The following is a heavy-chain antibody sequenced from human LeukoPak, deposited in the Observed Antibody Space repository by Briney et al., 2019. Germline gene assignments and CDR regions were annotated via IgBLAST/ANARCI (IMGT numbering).Heavy chain of an antibody. CDR1: GFTFNNYV. CDR3: ATIVIKSTAEPGFDY. Sequence: GSLRLSCTSSGFTFNNYVMRWVRQAPGKGLEWVSAITPGGATTYYADSVKGRFTISRDNSTNTVYLQMNSLRAEDTAVYYCATIVIKSTAEPGFDYWGQGTLVTVSS. V-gene: IGHV3-23*01. D-gene: IGHD2/OR15-2a*01. CDR2: ITPGGATT. J-gene: IGHJ4*02.